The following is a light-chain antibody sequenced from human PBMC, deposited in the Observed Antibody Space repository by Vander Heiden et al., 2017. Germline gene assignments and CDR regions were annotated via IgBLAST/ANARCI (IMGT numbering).Light chain of an antibody. CDR2: LGS. V-gene: IGKV2-28*01. CDR1: QSLLHSNGYNNY. CDR3: MQALASPLT. Sequence: EIVVTQSPLSLTVTPGEPASISCRSSQSLLHSNGYNNYLDWYLQKPGQSPQLLIYLGSNRASGVPDRFSGSGSGTDFTLKISRVEAEDVGVYYCMQALASPLTFGGGTKVEIK. J-gene: IGKJ4*01.